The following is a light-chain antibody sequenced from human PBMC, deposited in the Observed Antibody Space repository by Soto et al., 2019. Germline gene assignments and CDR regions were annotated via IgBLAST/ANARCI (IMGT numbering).Light chain of an antibody. CDR1: QSVSSN. J-gene: IGKJ2*01. V-gene: IGKV3-20*01. CDR3: QQYGSSLYT. CDR2: GAS. Sequence: EIVMTQSPATLSVSPGEGATVSCRASQSVSSNVAWYQQKPGQAPRLLIYGASSRATGIPDRFSGSGSGTDFTLTISRLEPEDFAVYYCQQYGSSLYTFGQGTKVDIK.